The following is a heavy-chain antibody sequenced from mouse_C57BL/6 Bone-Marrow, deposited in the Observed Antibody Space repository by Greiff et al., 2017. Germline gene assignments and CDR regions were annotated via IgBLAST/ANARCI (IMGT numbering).Heavy chain of an antibody. V-gene: IGHV1-52*01. Sequence: QVQLQQPGAELVRPGSSVKLSCKASGYTFTSYWMHWVKQRPIQGLEWIGNIDPSDSETHYNQKFKDKATLNVDKSSSTAYMQLSSLTSEDSAVYYCARCAQATDYFDYWGQGTTLTVSS. D-gene: IGHD3-2*02. CDR1: GYTFTSYW. CDR3: ARCAQATDYFDY. J-gene: IGHJ2*01. CDR2: IDPSDSET.